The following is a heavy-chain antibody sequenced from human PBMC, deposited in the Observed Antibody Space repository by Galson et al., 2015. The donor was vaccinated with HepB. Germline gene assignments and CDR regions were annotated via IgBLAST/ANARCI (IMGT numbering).Heavy chain of an antibody. D-gene: IGHD6-13*01. CDR1: GYTFTGYY. CDR2: INPSGGST. CDR3: AGGEYSSSWYRNAFDI. V-gene: IGHV1-46*01. Sequence: SVKVSCKASGYTFTGYYMHWVRQAPGQGLEWMGIINPSGGSTSYAQKFQGRVTMTRDTSTSTVYMELSSLRSEDTAVYYCAGGEYSSSWYRNAFDIWGQGTMVTVSS. J-gene: IGHJ3*02.